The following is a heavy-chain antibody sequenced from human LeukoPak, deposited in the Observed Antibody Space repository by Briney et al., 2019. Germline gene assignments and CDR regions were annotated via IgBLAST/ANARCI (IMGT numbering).Heavy chain of an antibody. V-gene: IGHV1-2*02. J-gene: IGHJ5*02. D-gene: IGHD3-10*01. CDR2: INPNSGGT. Sequence: GASVKVSCKASGYTFTGYYMHWVRQAPGQGLEWMGWINPNSGGTNYAQKFQGRVTMTRDTSISTAYMELSRLRSDDKAVYYCARGSRHGWGSYSNWFDPWGQGTLVTVSS. CDR3: ARGSRHGWGSYSNWFDP. CDR1: GYTFTGYY.